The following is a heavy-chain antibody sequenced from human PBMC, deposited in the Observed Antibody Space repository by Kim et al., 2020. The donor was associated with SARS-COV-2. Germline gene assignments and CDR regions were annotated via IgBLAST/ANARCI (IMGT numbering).Heavy chain of an antibody. CDR2: ISSSGSTI. CDR1: GFTLSGYE. Sequence: GGSLRLSCSASGFTLSGYEMNWVRQAPGKGLEWVSYISSSGSTIYYAVSVKGRFTISRDNAKKSLYLQMNSLRAEDTAVYYCPRDRPGFFVSPILDYW. D-gene: IGHD3-3*01. V-gene: IGHV3-48*03. CDR3: PRDRPGFFVSPILDY. J-gene: IGHJ4*01.